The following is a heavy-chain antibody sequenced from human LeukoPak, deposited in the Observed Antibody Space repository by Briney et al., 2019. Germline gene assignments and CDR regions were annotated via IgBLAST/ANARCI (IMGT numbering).Heavy chain of an antibody. CDR1: GGSISSYY. Sequence: SETLSLTCTVSGGSISSYYWSWIRQPPGKGLEWIGYIYYSGSTNYNPSLKSRVTISVDTSKNQFSLELSSVTAADTAVYYCARVSTDYGDYEPNFDYWGQGTLVTVSS. J-gene: IGHJ4*02. D-gene: IGHD4-17*01. V-gene: IGHV4-59*01. CDR2: IYYSGST. CDR3: ARVSTDYGDYEPNFDY.